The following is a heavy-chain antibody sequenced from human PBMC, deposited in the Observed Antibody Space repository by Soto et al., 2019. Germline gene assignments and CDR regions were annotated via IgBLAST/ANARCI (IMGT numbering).Heavy chain of an antibody. CDR1: GFTVTSYL. CDR3: ARVNYGDYGGVYDY. J-gene: IGHJ4*02. CDR2: INSDVSST. Sequence: GSLRLSCAASGFTVTSYLIHWVRQAPGKVRVWVSRINSDVSSTSFADSVKGRFTISRDNAKNTLYLQMNSLIAEDTAVYYCARVNYGDYGGVYDYWGQGTLVTVSS. D-gene: IGHD4-17*01. V-gene: IGHV3-74*01.